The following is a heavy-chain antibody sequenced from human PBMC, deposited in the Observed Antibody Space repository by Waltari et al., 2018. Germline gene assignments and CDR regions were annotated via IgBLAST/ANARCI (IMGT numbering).Heavy chain of an antibody. Sequence: QVQLQESGPGLVKPSETLSLTCAVSGYSISSGYYWGWIRQPPGKGLEWIGSIYHSGSTYYNPSLKSRVTISVDTSKNQFSLKLSSVTAADTAVYYCATALYPDGYFDLWGRGTLVTVSS. V-gene: IGHV4-38-2*01. CDR1: GYSISSGYY. J-gene: IGHJ2*01. CDR3: ATALYPDGYFDL. D-gene: IGHD2-2*02. CDR2: IYHSGST.